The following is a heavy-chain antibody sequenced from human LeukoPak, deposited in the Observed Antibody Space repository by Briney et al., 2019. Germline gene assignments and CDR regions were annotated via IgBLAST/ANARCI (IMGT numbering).Heavy chain of an antibody. CDR3: ARAPADTYGAFDY. V-gene: IGHV4-30-2*01. D-gene: IGHD4/OR15-4a*01. CDR2: VYHTGST. Sequence: KASETLSLTCAVSGGSISSDGYSWSWIRQPPGKGLEWMGYVYHTGSTYYNASLKSRVTISVDTSRNQFSLKLNSVTAADTAVYYCARAPADTYGAFDYWGQGTLVTVSS. J-gene: IGHJ4*02. CDR1: GGSISSDGYS.